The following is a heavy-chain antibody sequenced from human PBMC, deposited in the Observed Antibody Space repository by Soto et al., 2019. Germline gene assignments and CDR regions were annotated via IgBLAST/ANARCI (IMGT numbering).Heavy chain of an antibody. J-gene: IGHJ6*02. Sequence: SETLSLTCTVSGGSISSGGYYWSWIRQHPGKGLEWIGYIYYNGSTYYNPSLKSRVTISVDTSKNQFSLKLSSVTAADTAVYYCARDSLGYYYGMDVWGQGTTVTVSS. CDR2: IYYNGST. CDR1: GGSISSGGYY. V-gene: IGHV4-31*03. CDR3: ARDSLGYYYGMDV.